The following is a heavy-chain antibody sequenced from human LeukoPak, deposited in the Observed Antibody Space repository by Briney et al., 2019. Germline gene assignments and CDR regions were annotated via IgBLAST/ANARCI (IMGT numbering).Heavy chain of an antibody. V-gene: IGHV3-21*01. Sequence: PGGSLRLSCAASGFTLSSYSMNWVRQAPGKGLEWVSSISSSSSYIYYADSVKGRFTISRDNAKNSLYLQMNSLRAEDTAVYYCARDGEMATIGWFDPWGQGTLVTVSS. CDR3: ARDGEMATIGWFDP. D-gene: IGHD5-24*01. CDR1: GFTLSSYS. J-gene: IGHJ5*02. CDR2: ISSSSSYI.